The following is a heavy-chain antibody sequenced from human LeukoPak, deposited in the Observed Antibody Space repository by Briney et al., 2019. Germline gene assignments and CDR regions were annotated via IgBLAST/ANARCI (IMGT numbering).Heavy chain of an antibody. CDR2: IYYSGST. CDR3: AREGDRYANWFDT. J-gene: IGHJ5*02. Sequence: SETLSLTCTVSGGSISSYYWSWIRQPPGKGLEWIGYIYYSGSTNYNPSLKSRVTISVDTSKNQFSLNLSSVTAADTAVYYCAREGDRYANWFDTWGQGTLVTVSS. D-gene: IGHD2-8*01. V-gene: IGHV4-59*01. CDR1: GGSISSYY.